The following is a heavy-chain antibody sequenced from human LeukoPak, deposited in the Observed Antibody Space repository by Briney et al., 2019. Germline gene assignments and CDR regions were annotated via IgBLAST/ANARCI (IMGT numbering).Heavy chain of an antibody. CDR3: ARAVVGAGRPFDY. CDR1: GCTFSSYI. Sequence: PGWSLTLSCPSSGCTFSSYIMHWLRPAPGKGLAGVSSMSSGSSYKPNANSLTRRFPIPRDNAKTSLYLQMNSLRAEDTAVYYCARAVVGAGRPFDYWGQGTLVTVSS. J-gene: IGHJ4*02. D-gene: IGHD1-26*01. V-gene: IGHV3-21*01. CDR2: MSSGSSYK.